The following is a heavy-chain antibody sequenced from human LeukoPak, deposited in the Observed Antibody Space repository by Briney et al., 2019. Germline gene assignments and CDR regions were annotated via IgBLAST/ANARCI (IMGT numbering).Heavy chain of an antibody. D-gene: IGHD6-6*01. CDR3: TRDPRHFDS. CDR1: GFTFSDSY. V-gene: IGHV3-11*04. CDR2: ISGSGHDI. Sequence: GGSLRLSCAASGFTFSDSYMTWVRQAPGKGVEWVAYISGSGHDINYSDSVKGRFTISRDNAKNSLCPQMSSLRVEDTAVYYCTRDPRHFDSCGQGTLVTVSS. J-gene: IGHJ5*01.